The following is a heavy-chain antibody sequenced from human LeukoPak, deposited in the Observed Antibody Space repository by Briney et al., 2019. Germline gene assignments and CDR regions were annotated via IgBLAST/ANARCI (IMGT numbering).Heavy chain of an antibody. CDR3: AIDQLLSSRDWFDP. D-gene: IGHD2-2*01. CDR1: GFTFSDYY. CDR2: ISSSGSTI. Sequence: RSGGSLRLSCAASGFTFSDYYMSWIRQAPGKGLEWVSYISSSGSTIYYADSVKGRFTISRDNAKNSLYLQMNSLRAEATAVYYCAIDQLLSSRDWFDPWGQGTLVTVSS. J-gene: IGHJ5*02. V-gene: IGHV3-11*04.